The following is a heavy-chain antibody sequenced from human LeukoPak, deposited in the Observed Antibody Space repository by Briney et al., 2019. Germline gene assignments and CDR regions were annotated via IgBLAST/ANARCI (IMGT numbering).Heavy chain of an antibody. CDR3: AKVSDMATRWGNFDY. J-gene: IGHJ4*02. D-gene: IGHD3-16*01. CDR2: ISFDAGTT. Sequence: PGGSLRLSCLASGFTFHSYAMHWVRQAPGKGLEWVSLISFDAGTTDYADSVKGRFTISRDNSKNSLYLQMNSLRTEDTAVYYCAKVSDMATRWGNFDYWGQGTLVTVSS. V-gene: IGHV3-43*02. CDR1: GFTFHSYA.